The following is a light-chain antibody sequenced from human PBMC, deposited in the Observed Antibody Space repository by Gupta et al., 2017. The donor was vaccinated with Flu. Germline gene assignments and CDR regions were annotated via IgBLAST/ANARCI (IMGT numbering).Light chain of an antibody. CDR2: AAS. V-gene: IGKV1-39*01. Sequence: GDRVTITCRSSQTIKNYLNWYQQKPGEAPKLLIYAASSLQSGVPSRFSGSGSGTDFILTISSLQPEDFATYYCQQSYSTPRTFGQGTKVEIK. J-gene: IGKJ1*01. CDR1: QTIKNY. CDR3: QQSYSTPRT.